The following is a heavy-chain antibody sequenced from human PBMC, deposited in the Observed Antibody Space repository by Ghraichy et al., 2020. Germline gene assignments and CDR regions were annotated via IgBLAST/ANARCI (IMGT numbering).Heavy chain of an antibody. V-gene: IGHV1-69*13. D-gene: IGHD5-12*01. CDR3: ARGRGYSGYDQRGNFDY. CDR2: IIPIFGTA. Sequence: SVKVSCKASRGTFSSYAISWVRQAPGQGLEWMGGIIPIFGTANYAQKFQGRVTITADESTSTAYMELSSLRSEDTAVYYCARGRGYSGYDQRGNFDYWGQGTLVTVSS. J-gene: IGHJ4*02. CDR1: RGTFSSYA.